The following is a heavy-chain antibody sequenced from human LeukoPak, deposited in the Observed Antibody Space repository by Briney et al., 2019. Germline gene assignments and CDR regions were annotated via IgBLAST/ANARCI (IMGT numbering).Heavy chain of an antibody. Sequence: SETLSLTCTVSGGSISSYYWSWIRQPPGKGLEWIGYIYYSGSTNYNPSLKSRVTISVDTSKNQFSLKLSSVTAADTAVYYCARSSFLYDILTGYYSDAFDIWGQGTKVTVSS. CDR2: IYYSGST. V-gene: IGHV4-59*12. CDR1: GGSISSYY. J-gene: IGHJ3*02. D-gene: IGHD3-9*01. CDR3: ARSSFLYDILTGYYSDAFDI.